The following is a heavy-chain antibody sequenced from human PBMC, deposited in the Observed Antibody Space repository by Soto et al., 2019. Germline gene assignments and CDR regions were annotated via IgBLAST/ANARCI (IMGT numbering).Heavy chain of an antibody. CDR3: ARDPTYYDFWSGYYGYNWFDP. Sequence: LSLTCAVSGYSISSGYYWGWIRQPPGKGLEWIGSIYHSGSTYYNPSLKSRVTISVDTSKNQFSLKLSSVTAADTAVYYCARDPTYYDFWSGYYGYNWFDPWGQGTLVTVSS. J-gene: IGHJ5*02. V-gene: IGHV4-38-2*02. CDR2: IYHSGST. CDR1: GYSISSGYY. D-gene: IGHD3-3*01.